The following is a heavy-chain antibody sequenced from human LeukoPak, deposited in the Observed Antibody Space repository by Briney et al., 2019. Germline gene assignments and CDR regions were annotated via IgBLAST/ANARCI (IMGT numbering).Heavy chain of an antibody. Sequence: SETLSLTCTVSGDSISSSSYYWVWLRQPPGKGLEWIATIYYSGSTYYNPSLKSRVTISVDTSKNQFSLKLSSVTAADTAMYYCARYWGPYDNSGAYFDYWGQGTLVTVSS. D-gene: IGHD3-22*01. CDR1: GDSISSSSYY. CDR2: IYYSGST. CDR3: ARYWGPYDNSGAYFDY. J-gene: IGHJ4*02. V-gene: IGHV4-39*01.